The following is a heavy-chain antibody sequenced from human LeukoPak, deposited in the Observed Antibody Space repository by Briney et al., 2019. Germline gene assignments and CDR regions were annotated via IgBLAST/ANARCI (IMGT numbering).Heavy chain of an antibody. Sequence: KPSETLSLTCSVSGVSISSSADYWGWIRQPPGKGLEWIGSISYSGCTYYNPSLKSRVTISVDTSKNQFSLKLSSVTAADTAVYYCASDRSSSWYYWGQGTLVTVSS. CDR2: ISYSGCT. V-gene: IGHV4-39*01. CDR1: GVSISSSADY. D-gene: IGHD6-13*01. J-gene: IGHJ4*02. CDR3: ASDRSSSWYY.